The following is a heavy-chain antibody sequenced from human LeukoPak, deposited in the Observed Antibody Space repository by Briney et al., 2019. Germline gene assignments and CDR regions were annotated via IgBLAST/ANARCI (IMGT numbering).Heavy chain of an antibody. V-gene: IGHV1-18*01. CDR1: GYTFTSYG. CDR3: AVGGGWYYYYGMDV. D-gene: IGHD6-19*01. Sequence: GASVKVSCKASGYTFTSYGISWVRQAPGQGLEWMGWISAYNGNTNYAQKLQGRVTMNTDTSTSTAYMELRSLRSDDTAVYYCAVGGGWYYYYGMDVWGQGTTVTVSS. CDR2: ISAYNGNT. J-gene: IGHJ6*02.